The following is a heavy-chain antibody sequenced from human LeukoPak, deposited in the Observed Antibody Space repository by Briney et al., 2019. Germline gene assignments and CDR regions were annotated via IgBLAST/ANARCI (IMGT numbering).Heavy chain of an antibody. CDR3: ARGRGGTIIRGYLDS. V-gene: IGHV1-8*01. CDR2: VNTNSGGT. J-gene: IGHJ4*02. Sequence: ASVKVSCKASGYTFTNFDIMWVRQATGQGLEWTGWVNTNSGGTGYAQKFQGRVSMTRDTSIGTAYMELSSLRSEDTAIYYCARGRGGTIIRGYLDSWGQGTLVSVSS. D-gene: IGHD3-10*01. CDR1: GYTFTNFD.